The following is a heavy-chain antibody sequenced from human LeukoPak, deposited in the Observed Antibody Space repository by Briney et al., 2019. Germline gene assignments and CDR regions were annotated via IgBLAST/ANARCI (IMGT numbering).Heavy chain of an antibody. D-gene: IGHD3-22*01. Sequence: ATVKVSCKASGYTFTSYGISWVRQAPGQGLEWMGWISAYNGNTNYAQKLQGRVTMTTDTSTSAAYMELRSLRSDDTAVYYCARDSRSGYYNFDYLGFGHWGQGTLVTVSS. J-gene: IGHJ4*02. CDR2: ISAYNGNT. CDR1: GYTFTSYG. V-gene: IGHV1-18*01. CDR3: ARDSRSGYYNFDYLGFGH.